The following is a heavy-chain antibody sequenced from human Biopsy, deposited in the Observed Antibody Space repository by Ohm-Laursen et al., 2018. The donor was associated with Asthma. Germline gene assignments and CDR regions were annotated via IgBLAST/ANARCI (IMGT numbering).Heavy chain of an antibody. CDR1: RFTFSDYY. CDR2: INGKSNSI. J-gene: IGHJ4*02. D-gene: IGHD6-19*01. Sequence: LSLTCAASRFTFSDYYMSWIRQAPGQGLEWISYINGKSNSIEYADTVKGRFTISRDNAKNSLYLQMNSLRAEDTAVYYCARDSYSSGLYDDFESWGQGTLVTVSS. V-gene: IGHV3-11*01. CDR3: ARDSYSSGLYDDFES.